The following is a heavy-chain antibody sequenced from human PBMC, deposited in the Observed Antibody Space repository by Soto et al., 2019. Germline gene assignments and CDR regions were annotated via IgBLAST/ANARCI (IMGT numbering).Heavy chain of an antibody. CDR3: ARGLRRQLLNWFDP. D-gene: IGHD2-2*01. V-gene: IGHV4-59*01. J-gene: IGHJ5*02. Sequence: SETLSLTCTVSGGSISSYYWSWIRQPPGKGLEWIGYIYYIGSTNYNPSLKSRVTISVDTSKNQFPLKLSSVTAAYTAVYYCARGLRRQLLNWFDPWGQGTLVTVSS. CDR1: GGSISSYY. CDR2: IYYIGST.